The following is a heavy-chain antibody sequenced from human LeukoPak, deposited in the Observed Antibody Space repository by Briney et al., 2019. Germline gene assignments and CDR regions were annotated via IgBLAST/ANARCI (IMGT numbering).Heavy chain of an antibody. CDR2: ISGGGDIT. J-gene: IGHJ4*02. CDR1: GFNFANHA. D-gene: IGHD2-21*02. Sequence: GGSLRLSCAASGFNFANHAMSWVRRTPGKGLEWVSAISGGGDITYYADSVTGRFTISRDNSKDTLFLQMHSLRPGDTAVYYCVREDTPATANYWGQGTLVTISS. V-gene: IGHV3-23*01. CDR3: VREDTPATANY.